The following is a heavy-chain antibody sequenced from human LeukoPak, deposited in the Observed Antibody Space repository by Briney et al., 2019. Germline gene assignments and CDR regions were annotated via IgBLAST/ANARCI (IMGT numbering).Heavy chain of an antibody. CDR3: TKDTPLTGYSSGWSSNYFDF. J-gene: IGHJ4*02. CDR1: GFTLSSYA. V-gene: IGHV3-23*01. CDR2: VTGSGRTT. D-gene: IGHD6-19*01. Sequence: PGGSLTPSCAASGFTLSSYAMSWVRQAPGKGLEWVSTVTGSGRTTYYADSVKGRFTTYRDNSKNTVYLQVNSLRAEDSAVYFCTKDTPLTGYSSGWSSNYFDFWGQGTLVTVSS.